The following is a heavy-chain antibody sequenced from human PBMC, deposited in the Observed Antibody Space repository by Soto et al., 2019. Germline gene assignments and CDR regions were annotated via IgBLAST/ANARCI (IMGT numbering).Heavy chain of an antibody. CDR3: ARGDNDY. CDR2: IHPDGGHT. CDR1: GYTFTNYY. V-gene: IGHV1-46*01. Sequence: GASVKVSCKTSGYTFTNYYVQWVRQAPGQGLEWMGVIHPDGGHTTYSQKFQDRVTMTRDTFTSTIYMELSSLRSEDTAVYYCARGDNDYWGQGTLVTVSS. J-gene: IGHJ4*02.